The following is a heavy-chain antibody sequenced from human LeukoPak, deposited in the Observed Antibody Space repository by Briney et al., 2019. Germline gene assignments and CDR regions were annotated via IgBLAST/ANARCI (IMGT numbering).Heavy chain of an antibody. V-gene: IGHV1-46*01. CDR2: INPTGTST. J-gene: IGHJ4*02. CDR3: AREESGGYFDY. CDR1: GYTLTNYS. Sequence: ASVKVSCKASGYTLTNYSMHWVRQAPGQGGECMGLINPTGTSTNYAQKLRGRVTMTRDTSTTTVYMELSRLRSEDTAVYYCAREESGGYFDYWGQGTLVTVSS. D-gene: IGHD2-8*02.